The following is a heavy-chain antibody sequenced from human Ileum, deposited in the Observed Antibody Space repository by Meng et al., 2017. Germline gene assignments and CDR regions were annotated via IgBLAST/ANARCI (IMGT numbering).Heavy chain of an antibody. CDR1: GFTFSSYA. CDR2: ISGSGGST. J-gene: IGHJ4*02. V-gene: IGHV3-23*01. D-gene: IGHD4-23*01. CDR3: ARGPTKGNTVDY. Sequence: GESLKISCAASGFTFSSYAMSWVRQAPGKGLEWVSAISGSGGSTYYADSVKGRFTISRDNSKNSLFMQMNSLRAEDTAVYYCARGPTKGNTVDYWGQGTLVTVSS.